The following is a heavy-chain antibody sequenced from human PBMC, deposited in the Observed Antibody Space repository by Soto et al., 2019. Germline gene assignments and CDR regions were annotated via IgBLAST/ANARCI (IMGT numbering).Heavy chain of an antibody. CDR2: IYWDDEK. V-gene: IGHV2-5*02. J-gene: IGHJ4*02. CDR1: GFSLSTSGVG. Sequence: QITLKESGPTLVKPTQTLTLTCTFSGFSLSTSGVGVGWIRQPPGKALEWLALIYWDDEKPYSPSLKSRLTVTQDTSKHQVVLTMTNLDPVDTPTYYCARELWSALDYWGQGILVTVSS. CDR3: ARELWSALDY. D-gene: IGHD3-10*01.